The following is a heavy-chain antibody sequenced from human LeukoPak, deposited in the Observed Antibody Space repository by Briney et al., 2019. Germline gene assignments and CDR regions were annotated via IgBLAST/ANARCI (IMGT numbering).Heavy chain of an antibody. J-gene: IGHJ4*02. V-gene: IGHV1-18*01. D-gene: IGHD1-26*01. CDR2: INAYNGNT. CDR1: GYTFTYYV. CDR3: ARGEKPYDY. Sequence: GASVKVSCKTSGYTFTYYVISWVRQAPEQRLEWMGWINAYNGNTNDAQKFQGRVTMTTDTSTSTAYMELRSLRSDDTAVYYCARGEKPYDYWGQGTLVSVSS.